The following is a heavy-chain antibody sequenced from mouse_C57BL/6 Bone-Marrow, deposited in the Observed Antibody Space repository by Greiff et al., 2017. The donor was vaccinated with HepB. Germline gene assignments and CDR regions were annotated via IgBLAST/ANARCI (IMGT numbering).Heavy chain of an antibody. V-gene: IGHV1-19*01. Sequence: VQLQLSGPVLVKPGASVKMSCKASGYTFTDYYMNWVKQSHGKSLEWIGVINPYNGGTSYNQKFKGKATLTVDKSSSTAYMELNSLTSEDSAVYYCARWGYGSSYQFAYWGQGTLVTVSA. CDR2: INPYNGGT. CDR1: GYTFTDYY. CDR3: ARWGYGSSYQFAY. D-gene: IGHD1-1*01. J-gene: IGHJ3*01.